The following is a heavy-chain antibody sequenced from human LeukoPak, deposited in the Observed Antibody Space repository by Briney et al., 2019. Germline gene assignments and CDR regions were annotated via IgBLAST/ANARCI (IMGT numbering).Heavy chain of an antibody. CDR3: ANNAIEYQLLYVDY. J-gene: IGHJ4*02. V-gene: IGHV3-30*18. CDR2: ISYDGSNK. D-gene: IGHD2-2*01. Sequence: GGSLRLSCAASGFTFCNYGMHWVRQAPGKGLEWVAVISYDGSNKYYADSVKGRFTISRDNSKNTLYLQMNSLRAEDTAVYYCANNAIEYQLLYVDYWGQGTLVTVSS. CDR1: GFTFCNYG.